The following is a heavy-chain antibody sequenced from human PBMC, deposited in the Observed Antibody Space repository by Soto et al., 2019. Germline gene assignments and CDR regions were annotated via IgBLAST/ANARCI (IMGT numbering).Heavy chain of an antibody. D-gene: IGHD3-16*01. Sequence: QVKLVQSGAEVREPGASVKVSCKASGYSFTNNDVSWVRQATGQGLGWMGWMNPGSGDTGYAQKFQGSVTMTRDISIATAYMELSSLRSDDSAIYYCARMETFGSLNWFDPWGQGTLVTVSS. CDR1: GYSFTNND. CDR2: MNPGSGDT. V-gene: IGHV1-8*01. J-gene: IGHJ5*02. CDR3: ARMETFGSLNWFDP.